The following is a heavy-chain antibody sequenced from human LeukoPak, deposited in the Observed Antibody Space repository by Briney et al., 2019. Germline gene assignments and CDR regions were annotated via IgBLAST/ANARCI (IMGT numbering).Heavy chain of an antibody. CDR2: ISGSGGST. D-gene: IGHD3-16*01. V-gene: IGHV3-23*01. Sequence: GGSLRLSCAASGFTFSSYAMSWVRQAPGKGLEWVSAISGSGGSTYYADSVKGRFAISRDNSKNTLYLQMNSLRAEDTAVYYCAKVGVDHYYYMDVWGKGTTVTVSS. CDR3: AKVGVDHYYYMDV. CDR1: GFTFSSYA. J-gene: IGHJ6*03.